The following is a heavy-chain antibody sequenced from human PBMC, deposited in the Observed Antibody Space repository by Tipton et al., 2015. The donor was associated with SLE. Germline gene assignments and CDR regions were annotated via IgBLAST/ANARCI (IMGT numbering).Heavy chain of an antibody. V-gene: IGHV4-4*07. CDR1: GGSISSYY. CDR3: AREFLNPVATIHYYIDL. Sequence: TLSLTCTVSGGSISSYYWGWFRQPAGGGLERIGRIYTNENTNYNPALKSRVTMSVDTSKNHFSLKLISVTAADTAVYYCAREFLNPVATIHYYIDLWGRGTLVTVSS. CDR2: IYTNENT. D-gene: IGHD5-24*01. J-gene: IGHJ2*01.